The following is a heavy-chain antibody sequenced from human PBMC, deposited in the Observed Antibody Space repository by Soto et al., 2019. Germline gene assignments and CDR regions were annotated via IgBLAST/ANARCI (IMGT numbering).Heavy chain of an antibody. CDR3: ARGHNHLYDFWSGYYKYNWFDP. V-gene: IGHV1-2*04. J-gene: IGHJ5*02. CDR1: GYTFTGYY. Sequence: QVQLVQSGAEVKKPGASVKVSCKASGYTFTGYYMHWVRQAPGQGLEWMGWINPNSGGTNYAQKFQGWVTMTRDTSISTAYMELSRLRSDDTAVYYCARGHNHLYDFWSGYYKYNWFDPWGQGTLVTVSS. D-gene: IGHD3-3*01. CDR2: INPNSGGT.